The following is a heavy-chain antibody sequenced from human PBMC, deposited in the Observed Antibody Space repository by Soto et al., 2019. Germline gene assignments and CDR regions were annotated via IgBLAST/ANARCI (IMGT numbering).Heavy chain of an antibody. D-gene: IGHD5-18*01. CDR3: ASGGRAYRYGEYYYYGMDV. J-gene: IGHJ6*02. Sequence: QVQLVQSGAEVKKPGSSVKVSCKASGGTFSSYAISWVRQAPGQGLEWMGGIIPIFGTANYAQKFQGRVTITADESTSTAYMELSSLRSDDTAVYYCASGGRAYRYGEYYYYGMDVWGQGTTVTVSS. CDR2: IIPIFGTA. CDR1: GGTFSSYA. V-gene: IGHV1-69*01.